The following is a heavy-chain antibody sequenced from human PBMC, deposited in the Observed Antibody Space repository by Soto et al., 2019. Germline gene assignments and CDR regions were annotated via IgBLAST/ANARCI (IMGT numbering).Heavy chain of an antibody. CDR1: GFTFSTYA. CDR2: ISGSGDTA. V-gene: IGHV3-23*01. Sequence: GGSLRLSCAASGFTFSTYAISWVRQAPGKGLEWVSIISGSGDTAYYADSVKGRFTVSRDNSKNTLDLQMNSLRAEDAAVYYCARGSSPVSSYYGVGVWGQGTSVTVSS. CDR3: ARGSSPVSSYYGVGV. J-gene: IGHJ6*02.